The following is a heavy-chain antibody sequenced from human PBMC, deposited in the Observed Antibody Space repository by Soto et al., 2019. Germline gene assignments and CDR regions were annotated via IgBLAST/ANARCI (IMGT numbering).Heavy chain of an antibody. CDR3: ARDQGIAVAVFDY. D-gene: IGHD6-19*01. CDR2: IYYSGTT. V-gene: IGHV4-61*01. CDR1: GGSVTSGSYY. Sequence: QVQLQGSGPGLVKPSETLSLSCSVSGGSVTSGSYYWSWIRQPPGKGLEWIGYIYYSGTTNYNPSLKSRVTISVDTSKNQISLKLSSVTAADTAVYYCARDQGIAVAVFDYWGQGTLVTVSS. J-gene: IGHJ4*02.